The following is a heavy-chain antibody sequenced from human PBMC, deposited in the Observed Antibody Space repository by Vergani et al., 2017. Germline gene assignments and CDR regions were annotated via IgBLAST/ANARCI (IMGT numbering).Heavy chain of an antibody. CDR3: ARDPYYFGWFFRGFDP. J-gene: IGHJ5*02. Sequence: QVQLQESGPGLVKPSQTLSLTCTVSGGSISSGSYYWSWIRQPAGKGLGWIGRIYTSGSTNYNPSLKSRVTISVDTSKNQFSLKLSSVTAADTAVYYCARDPYYFGWFFRGFDPWGQGTLVTVSS. CDR1: GGSISSGSYY. D-gene: IGHD3-9*01. V-gene: IGHV4-61*02. CDR2: IYTSGST.